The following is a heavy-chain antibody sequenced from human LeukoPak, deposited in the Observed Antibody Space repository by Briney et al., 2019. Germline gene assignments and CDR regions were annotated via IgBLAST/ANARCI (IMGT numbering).Heavy chain of an antibody. CDR2: IYYSGGT. Sequence: SETLSLTCTVSGGSISSYYWSWIRQPPGKGLEWIGYIYYSGGTNYNPSLKSRVTISVDTSKNQFSLKLSSVTAADTAVYYCTRDFYSSGWYEGFDPWGQGTLVTVSS. CDR3: TRDFYSSGWYEGFDP. V-gene: IGHV4-59*01. CDR1: GGSISSYY. J-gene: IGHJ5*02. D-gene: IGHD6-19*01.